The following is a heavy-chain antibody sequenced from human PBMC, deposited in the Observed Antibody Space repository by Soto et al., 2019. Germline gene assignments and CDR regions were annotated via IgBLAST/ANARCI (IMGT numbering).Heavy chain of an antibody. Sequence: GGSLRLSCAASGFTFSIYAIHWVRQAPGKGLEWVSSISVSGKTYYADSVKGRFTISRDNSKNTLNLQMNSLRAEDTAVYYCARGIALRGNDAFDIWGQGTMVTVSS. CDR3: ARGIALRGNDAFDI. J-gene: IGHJ3*02. D-gene: IGHD3-16*01. CDR2: ISVSGKT. V-gene: IGHV3-48*01. CDR1: GFTFSIYA.